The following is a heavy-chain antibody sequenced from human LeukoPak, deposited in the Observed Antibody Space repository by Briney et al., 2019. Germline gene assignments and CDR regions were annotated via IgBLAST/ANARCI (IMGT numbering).Heavy chain of an antibody. CDR2: INHSGST. CDR3: ARLDFWSGFYFDY. Sequence: SETLSLTCAVYGGSFSGYYWSWIRQPPGKGLEWIGEINHSGSTNYNPSLKSRVTMSVDTSKNQFSLKLSSVTAADTAVYYCARLDFWSGFYFDYWGQGTLVTVSS. V-gene: IGHV4-34*01. D-gene: IGHD3-3*01. J-gene: IGHJ4*02. CDR1: GGSFSGYY.